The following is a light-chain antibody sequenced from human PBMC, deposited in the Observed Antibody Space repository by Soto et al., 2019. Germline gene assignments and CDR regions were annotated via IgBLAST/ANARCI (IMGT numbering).Light chain of an antibody. V-gene: IGKV3-20*01. CDR1: QSVINNY. Sequence: EIVLTQSPGTLSLSPGERATLSCRASQSVINNYLAWYQQKPGQAPRLLIYGASIRATGVPDRFSGSGSGTDFTVTISRLEPEDFAVYHCQQYGTLPITFGQGTHWRL. CDR3: QQYGTLPIT. J-gene: IGKJ5*01. CDR2: GAS.